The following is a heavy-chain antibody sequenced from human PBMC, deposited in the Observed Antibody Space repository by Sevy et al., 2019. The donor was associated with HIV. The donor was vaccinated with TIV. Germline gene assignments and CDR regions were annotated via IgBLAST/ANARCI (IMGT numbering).Heavy chain of an antibody. CDR1: GFTFSSYW. J-gene: IGHJ6*02. V-gene: IGHV3-7*03. Sequence: GGSRRLSCAASGFTFSSYWMSWVRQAPGKGLEWVANIKQDGSEKYYVDSVKGRFTISRDNAKNSLYLQMNSLRAEDTAVYYCARMKLDIYYCYGMDVWGQGTTVTVSS. CDR3: ARMKLDIYYCYGMDV. D-gene: IGHD6-6*01. CDR2: IKQDGSEK.